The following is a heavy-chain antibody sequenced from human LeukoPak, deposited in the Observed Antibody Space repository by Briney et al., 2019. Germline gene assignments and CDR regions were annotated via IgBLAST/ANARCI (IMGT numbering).Heavy chain of an antibody. D-gene: IGHD1-1*01. V-gene: IGHV4-59*01. CDR2: IYYSGST. J-gene: IGHJ4*02. CDR1: GGSISSYY. Sequence: SETLSLTCTVSGGSISSYYWSWIRQPPGKGLEWIGYIYYSGSTNHNPSLKSRVTISVDTSKNQFSLKLSSVTAADTAVYYCASLHDRFDYWGQGTLVTVSS. CDR3: ASLHDRFDY.